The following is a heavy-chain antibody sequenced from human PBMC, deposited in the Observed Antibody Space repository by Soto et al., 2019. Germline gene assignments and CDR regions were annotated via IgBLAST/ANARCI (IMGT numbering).Heavy chain of an antibody. CDR2: IWYDGSNK. CDR3: ARGSLYSSSWYNWFDP. J-gene: IGHJ5*02. V-gene: IGHV3-33*01. Sequence: GGSLRLSCAASGFTFSSYGMHWVRQAPGKGLEWVAVIWYDGSNKYYADSVKGRFTISRDNSKNTLYLQMNSLRAEDTAVYYCARGSLYSSSWYNWFDPWGQGTLVTVSS. CDR1: GFTFSSYG. D-gene: IGHD6-13*01.